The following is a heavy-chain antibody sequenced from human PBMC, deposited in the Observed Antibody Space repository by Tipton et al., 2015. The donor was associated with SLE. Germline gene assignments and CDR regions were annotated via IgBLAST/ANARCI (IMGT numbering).Heavy chain of an antibody. Sequence: LRLSCTVSGDSINSHYWSWIRQPAGKGLQWIGRIYPSGGINYNPSLKSRVTMSVDTSKNQFSLKLRSVTAADTAVYYCAGTNYDVLTGYHRVDTFDIWGQGTMVTVSS. D-gene: IGHD3-9*01. J-gene: IGHJ3*02. CDR1: GDSINSHY. CDR3: AGTNYDVLTGYHRVDTFDI. V-gene: IGHV4-4*07. CDR2: IYPSGGI.